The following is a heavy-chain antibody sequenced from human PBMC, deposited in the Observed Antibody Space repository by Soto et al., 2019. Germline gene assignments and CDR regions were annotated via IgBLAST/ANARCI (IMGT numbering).Heavy chain of an antibody. CDR1: GFTFSSYA. D-gene: IGHD3-22*01. Sequence: QVQLVESGGGVVQPGRSLRLSCAASGFTFSSYAMHWVRQAPGKGLEWVAVISYDGSNKYYADSVKGRFTISRDNSKNTLYLQMNSLRAEDTAVYYCARDGAYYYDSSGYSFDSWGQGTLVTVSS. J-gene: IGHJ4*02. V-gene: IGHV3-30-3*01. CDR3: ARDGAYYYDSSGYSFDS. CDR2: ISYDGSNK.